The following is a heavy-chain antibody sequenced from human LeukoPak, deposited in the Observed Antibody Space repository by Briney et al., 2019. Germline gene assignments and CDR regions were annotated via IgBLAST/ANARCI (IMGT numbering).Heavy chain of an antibody. CDR1: GFTVSSNY. Sequence: QPGGSLRLSCAASGFTVSSNYMSWVRQAPGKGLEWVSVIYSGGSTYYADSVKGRLTISRDNSKNTLYLQMNSLRAEDTAVYYCARVGVTTPGFDPWGQGTLVTVSS. CDR3: ARVGVTTPGFDP. CDR2: IYSGGST. D-gene: IGHD4-17*01. J-gene: IGHJ5*02. V-gene: IGHV3-53*01.